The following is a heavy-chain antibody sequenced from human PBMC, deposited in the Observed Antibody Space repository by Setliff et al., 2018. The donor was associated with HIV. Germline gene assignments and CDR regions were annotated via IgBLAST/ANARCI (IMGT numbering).Heavy chain of an antibody. CDR2: IYYTGST. CDR3: ARNSQKGIQQLLLAS. CDR1: GGSISTYF. J-gene: IGHJ4*02. D-gene: IGHD1-1*01. V-gene: IGHV4-59*01. Sequence: SETLSLTCTVSGGSISTYFWSWVRQTPGKGLEWIGYIYYTGSTSYNPSFRSRVTISVDTSKNQFSLMLDSVTAADTAVYYCARNSQKGIQQLLLASWGPGTLVTVSS.